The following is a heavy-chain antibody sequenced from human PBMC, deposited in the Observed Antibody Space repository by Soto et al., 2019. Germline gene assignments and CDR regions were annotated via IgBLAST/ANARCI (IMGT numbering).Heavy chain of an antibody. CDR1: GGSISSSSYY. D-gene: IGHD4-17*01. CDR3: ARQYHTTVVTDY. J-gene: IGHJ4*02. V-gene: IGHV4-39*01. CDR2: IYYSGST. Sequence: QLQLQESGPGLVKPSETLSLTCTVSGGSISSSSYYWGWIRQPPGKGLEWIGSIYYSGSTYYNPSLKSRVTISVDTSKNQFSLKLSSVTAADTAVYYCARQYHTTVVTDYWGQGTLVTVSS.